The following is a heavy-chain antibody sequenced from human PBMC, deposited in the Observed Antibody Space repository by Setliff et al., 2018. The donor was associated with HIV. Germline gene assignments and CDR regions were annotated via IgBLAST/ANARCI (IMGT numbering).Heavy chain of an antibody. CDR3: ARDKEMATIAYAFDI. D-gene: IGHD5-12*01. CDR2: INAGNGNT. CDR1: GNTFTRYA. J-gene: IGHJ3*02. V-gene: IGHV1-3*01. Sequence: ASVKVSCKASGNTFTRYAMHWVRQAPGQRPEWMGWINAGNGNTKYSQKFQGRVTITRDTSASTACMELSGLRSEDTAVYYCARDKEMATIAYAFDIWGQGTMVTVSS.